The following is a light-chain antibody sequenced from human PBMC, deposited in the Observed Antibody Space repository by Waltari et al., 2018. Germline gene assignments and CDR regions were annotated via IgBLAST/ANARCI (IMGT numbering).Light chain of an antibody. J-gene: IGKJ1*01. CDR3: MQALQTRWT. CDR1: QSLLHSNGYNY. Sequence: DIVMTQSPLSLPVTPGEPASISCRSSQSLLHSNGYNYLDWYLQKPGQSPQLLIYLGSNLASGVPDRFSGSGSGTDFTLKISSVEADDVGVYYCMQALQTRWTFGQGTKVEIK. CDR2: LGS. V-gene: IGKV2-28*01.